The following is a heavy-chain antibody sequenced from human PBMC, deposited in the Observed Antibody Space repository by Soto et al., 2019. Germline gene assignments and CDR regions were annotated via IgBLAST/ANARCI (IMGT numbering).Heavy chain of an antibody. CDR1: GFSLSTSGVG. CDR2: IYWDDDK. D-gene: IGHD3-22*01. V-gene: IGHV2-5*02. Sequence: QITLKESGPTLVKPTQTLTLTCTFSGFSLSTSGVGVGWIRQPPGKALEWLALIYWDDDKRYSPSLKSRLTITKDTSKNQVVLTMTNMDPVDTATYYCAHCQYYYDSSLPGYWGQGTLVTVSS. CDR3: AHCQYYYDSSLPGY. J-gene: IGHJ4*02.